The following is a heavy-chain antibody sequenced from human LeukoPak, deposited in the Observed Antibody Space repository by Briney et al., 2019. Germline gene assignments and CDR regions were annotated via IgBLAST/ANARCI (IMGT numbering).Heavy chain of an antibody. Sequence: ASVKVSCKASGYTFTSYYIHWVRQAPGQGLEWMGLINPSGGSTNYVQKFQGRVTMTRDTSTSTVYMELSSLRSEDTAVYYCARPGIQLWSSPYYYYYMDVWGKGTTVTVSS. V-gene: IGHV1-46*01. J-gene: IGHJ6*03. CDR2: INPSGGST. D-gene: IGHD5-18*01. CDR3: ARPGIQLWSSPYYYYYMDV. CDR1: GYTFTSYY.